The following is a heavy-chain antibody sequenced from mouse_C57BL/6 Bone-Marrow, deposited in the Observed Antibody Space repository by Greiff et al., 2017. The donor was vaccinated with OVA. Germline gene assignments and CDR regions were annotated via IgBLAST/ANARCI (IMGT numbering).Heavy chain of an antibody. J-gene: IGHJ4*01. V-gene: IGHV5-15*04. CDR3: ARRKRYYAMDY. CDR1: GFTFSDYG. CDR2: LSNLAYSI. Sequence: EVKLVESGGGLVQPGGSLKLSCAASGFTFSDYGMAWVRQAPRKGPEWVAFLSNLAYSIYYADTVTGRFTISRENAKNTLYLEMSSLRSEDTAMYYCARRKRYYAMDYWGQGTSVTVSS.